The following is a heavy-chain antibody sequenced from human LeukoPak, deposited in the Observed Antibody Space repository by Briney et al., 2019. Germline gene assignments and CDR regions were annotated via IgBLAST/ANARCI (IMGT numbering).Heavy chain of an antibody. V-gene: IGHV4-4*07. CDR3: ARDYYYHNSGFFGY. CDR1: GDSISSYY. D-gene: IGHD3-22*01. J-gene: IGHJ4*02. Sequence: SETLSLTCTVSGDSISSYYWSWIRQPAEKGLGWIGRIYSSGSTNYNPSLKSRVTMSADTSKNQFSLRLSSLTAADTAVYFCARDYYYHNSGFFGYWGQGTLVTVSS. CDR2: IYSSGST.